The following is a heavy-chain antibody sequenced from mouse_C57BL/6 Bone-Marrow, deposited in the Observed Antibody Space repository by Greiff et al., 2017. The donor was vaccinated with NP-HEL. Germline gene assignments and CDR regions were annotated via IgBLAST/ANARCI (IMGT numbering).Heavy chain of an antibody. V-gene: IGHV1-52*01. CDR1: GYTFTSYW. J-gene: IGHJ3*01. CDR2: IDPSDSET. CDR3: ARSRRGFAY. Sequence: QVQLQQPGAELVRPGSSVKLSCKASGYTFTSYWMHWVKQRPIQGLEWIGNIDPSDSETHYNHKFKDKATLTVDKSSSTAYMQVSSLTSEDSAGYYCARSRRGFAYWGQGTLVTVAA.